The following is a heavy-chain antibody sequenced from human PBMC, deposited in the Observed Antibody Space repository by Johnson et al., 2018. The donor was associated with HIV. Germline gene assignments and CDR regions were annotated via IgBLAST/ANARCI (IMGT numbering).Heavy chain of an antibody. CDR1: GFTFSDYD. V-gene: IGHV3-11*01. CDR3: AKDPGGRCLVMCAFDI. D-gene: IGHD3-9*01. J-gene: IGHJ3*02. CDR2: ISSSGTTI. Sequence: QVQLVESGGGLVKPGGSLRLSCAASGFTFSDYDMRWIRQAPGKGLEWVSYISSSGTTISYADSVKVRFTISRDNAKNSLYLQMNSLRAEDTAVYYCAKDPGGRCLVMCAFDIWGQGTMVTVSS.